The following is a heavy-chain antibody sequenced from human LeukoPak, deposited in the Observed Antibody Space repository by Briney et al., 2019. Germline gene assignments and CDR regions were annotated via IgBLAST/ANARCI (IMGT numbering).Heavy chain of an antibody. D-gene: IGHD6-13*01. Sequence: GGSLRLSCAASGFTVSSNYMSWVRQAPGKGLEWVSVIYSGGSTYYADSVKGRFTISRDNSKNTLYLQMNSLRAEDTAVYYCARDSSRTRYHYFDYWGQGTLVTVSS. J-gene: IGHJ4*02. CDR2: IYSGGST. CDR1: GFTVSSNY. CDR3: ARDSSRTRYHYFDY. V-gene: IGHV3-66*02.